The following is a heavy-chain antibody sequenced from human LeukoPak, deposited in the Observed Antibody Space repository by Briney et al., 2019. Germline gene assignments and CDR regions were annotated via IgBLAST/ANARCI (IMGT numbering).Heavy chain of an antibody. J-gene: IGHJ6*03. CDR3: ARRVTYYYDSSGYYYYYYMDV. CDR2: IYPGDSDN. V-gene: IGHV5-51*01. CDR1: GYSLTSYW. D-gene: IGHD3-22*01. Sequence: GESLKISCKGSGYSLTSYWIGWVRQMPGKGLELMGIIYPGDSDNKYSPSFQGQVTISADKSISTAYLQWSSLKASDTAMYYCARRVTYYYDSSGYYYYYYMDVWGKGPTVTVS.